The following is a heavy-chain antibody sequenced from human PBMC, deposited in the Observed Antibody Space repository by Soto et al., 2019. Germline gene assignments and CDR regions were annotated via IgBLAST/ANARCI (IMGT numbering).Heavy chain of an antibody. D-gene: IGHD5-12*01. CDR3: HGYGY. J-gene: IGHJ4*02. CDR2: IYSGGST. V-gene: IGHV3-53*01. Sequence: EVQVVESGGGLIQPGGSLRLSCEVSGFSVTANYTSWVRQAPGKGLEWVSVIYSGGSTYYVGSVKGRFSISRDISKNTLYLQMNSLRGEDTAVYYCHGYGYWGQGTLVTVSS. CDR1: GFSVTANY.